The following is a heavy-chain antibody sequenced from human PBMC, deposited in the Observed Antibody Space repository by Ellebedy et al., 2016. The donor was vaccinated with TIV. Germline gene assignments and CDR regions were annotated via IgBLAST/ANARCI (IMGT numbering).Heavy chain of an antibody. Sequence: SVKVSCXVSGYTLSDLSMHWVRQAPGQGLEWMGGIIPIFGTANYAQKFQGRVTITADESTSTAYMELSSLRSEDTAVYYCARDLTPGETGPNYYYYYAMDVWGQGTTVTVSS. V-gene: IGHV1-69*13. CDR3: ARDLTPGETGPNYYYYYAMDV. D-gene: IGHD3-10*01. CDR1: GYTLSDLS. CDR2: IIPIFGTA. J-gene: IGHJ6*02.